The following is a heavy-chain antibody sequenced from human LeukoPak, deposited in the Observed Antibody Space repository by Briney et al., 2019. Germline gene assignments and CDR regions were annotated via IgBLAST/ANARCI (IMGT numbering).Heavy chain of an antibody. Sequence: GRSLRLSCAASGLTFSGYAVHWVRQAPGKGLDWVAVISYNGINKYYADSVKGRSTISRDNSKNTLHPQMNSLRAQDTAVYYCAVGYSSGWYSPFDYWGQGTLVTVSS. V-gene: IGHV3-30*04. J-gene: IGHJ4*02. CDR3: AVGYSSGWYSPFDY. D-gene: IGHD6-19*01. CDR1: GLTFSGYA. CDR2: ISYNGINK.